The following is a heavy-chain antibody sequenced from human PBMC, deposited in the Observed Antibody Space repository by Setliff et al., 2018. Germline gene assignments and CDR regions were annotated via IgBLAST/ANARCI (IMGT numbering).Heavy chain of an antibody. J-gene: IGHJ4*02. CDR3: ARFAGSSWVDY. D-gene: IGHD6-13*01. CDR2: IYYSGST. Sequence: KPSETLSLTCTVSGGSISSSSYYWGWIRQPPGKGLEWIGSIYYSGSTYYNPSLKSRVTISVDTSKNQFSLKLSSVTAADTAVYCCARFAGSSWVDYWGQGTLVTVSS. V-gene: IGHV4-39*07. CDR1: GGSISSSSYY.